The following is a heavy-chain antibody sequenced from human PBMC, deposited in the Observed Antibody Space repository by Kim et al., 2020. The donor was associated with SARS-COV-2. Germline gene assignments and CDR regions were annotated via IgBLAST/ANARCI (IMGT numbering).Heavy chain of an antibody. CDR3: ARELSRASPYYGMDD. J-gene: IGHJ6*02. CDR2: IYSAGDT. CDR1: GLTVSSSY. D-gene: IGHD6-13*01. V-gene: IGHV3-66*01. Sequence: GGSLRLSCAASGLTVSSSYMRWFRQAPGKGLQWVSVIYSAGDTYYAESVRGRFTISRDNSENILYLQMNSLRAEDTGVYYCARELSRASPYYGMDDWG.